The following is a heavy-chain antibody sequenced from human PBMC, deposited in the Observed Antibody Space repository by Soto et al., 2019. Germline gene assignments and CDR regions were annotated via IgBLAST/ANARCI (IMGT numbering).Heavy chain of an antibody. D-gene: IGHD3-10*01. Sequence: GGSLRLSCAASGFTFSTFDVHWVRQAPGKGLEWVALISYDGNNKDYGDSVKGRFTISRDNSKNTVYLQMINLRAEDTAVYYCARDGRRAPRALSFDCWGQGTMVTVSS. CDR3: ARDGRRAPRALSFDC. V-gene: IGHV3-30-3*01. CDR2: ISYDGNNK. CDR1: GFTFSTFD. J-gene: IGHJ3*01.